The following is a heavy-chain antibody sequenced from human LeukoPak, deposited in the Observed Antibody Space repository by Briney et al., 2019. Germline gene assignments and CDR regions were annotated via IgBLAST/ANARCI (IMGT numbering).Heavy chain of an antibody. Sequence: GASVKVSCKASGGTFSSYAISWVRPAPGQGLEWMGGIIPIFGTANYAQKFQGRVTITADESTSTAYMELSSLRSEDTAVYYCAREYSYGNNWFDPWGQGTLVTVSS. CDR1: GGTFSSYA. D-gene: IGHD5-18*01. V-gene: IGHV1-69*13. CDR3: AREYSYGNNWFDP. CDR2: IIPIFGTA. J-gene: IGHJ5*02.